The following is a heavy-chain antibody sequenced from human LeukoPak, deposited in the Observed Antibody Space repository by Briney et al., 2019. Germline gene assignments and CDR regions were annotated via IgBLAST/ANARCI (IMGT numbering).Heavy chain of an antibody. Sequence: SETLSLTCTVSGGSISSYFWNWIRQPPGKGLEWIGYIYSSGSTNYNPSLKSRVTISVDTSKNQVSLNLRSVTAADTAVYYCARTYYYDSSGYITAQGYRFPRPSFFDYWGQGTLVTVSS. CDR2: IYSSGST. CDR3: ARTYYYDSSGYITAQGYRFPRPSFFDY. V-gene: IGHV4-59*12. J-gene: IGHJ4*02. D-gene: IGHD3-22*01. CDR1: GGSISSYF.